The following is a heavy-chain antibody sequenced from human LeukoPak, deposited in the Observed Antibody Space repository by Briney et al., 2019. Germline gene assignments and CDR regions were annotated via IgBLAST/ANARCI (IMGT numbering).Heavy chain of an antibody. CDR1: GFPFSNYA. CDR3: TRIRHCDSTYCPDASDI. CDR2: LTASSGST. Sequence: PGGSLRLSCAASGFPFSNYAMSWVRQAPGKGLEWVSALTASSGSTYSADSVKGRFTISRDNSKNTLYLQMDSLRAEDAAVYYCTRIRHCDSTYCPDASDIWGQGTMVTVSS. J-gene: IGHJ3*02. V-gene: IGHV3-23*01. D-gene: IGHD2/OR15-2a*01.